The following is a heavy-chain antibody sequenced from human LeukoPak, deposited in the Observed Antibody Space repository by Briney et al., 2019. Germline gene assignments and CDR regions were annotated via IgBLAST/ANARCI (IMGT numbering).Heavy chain of an antibody. CDR1: GGSISSYY. CDR3: ARDWRAYSGYDPPDY. V-gene: IGHV4-4*07. CDR2: IHTSGST. J-gene: IGHJ4*02. D-gene: IGHD5-12*01. Sequence: SETLSLTCIVSGGSISSYYWSWIRQPAGKGLEWIGRIHTSGSTNYNPSLKSRVTMSVDTSKNQFSLKLNSVTAADTAVYFCARDWRAYSGYDPPDYWGQGTLVTVSS.